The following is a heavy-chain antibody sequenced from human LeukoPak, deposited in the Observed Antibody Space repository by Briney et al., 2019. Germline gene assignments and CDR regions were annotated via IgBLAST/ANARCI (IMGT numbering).Heavy chain of an antibody. CDR1: GYTFTGYY. Sequence: ASVKVSCKASGYTFTGYYMHWVRQAPGQGLEWMGWINPNSGGTNYAQKFQGRVTMTMDTSISTAYMELSRLRSDDTAVYYCAREGAARRANDAFDIWGQGTMVTVSS. D-gene: IGHD6-6*01. J-gene: IGHJ3*02. CDR3: AREGAARRANDAFDI. V-gene: IGHV1-2*02. CDR2: INPNSGGT.